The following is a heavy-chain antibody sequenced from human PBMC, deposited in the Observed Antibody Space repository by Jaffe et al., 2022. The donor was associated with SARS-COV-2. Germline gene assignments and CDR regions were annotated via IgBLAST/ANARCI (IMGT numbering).Heavy chain of an antibody. J-gene: IGHJ5*02. CDR3: ARDVKGQGDSSGFWFDA. CDR1: GGTFSSYA. V-gene: IGHV1-69*01. CDR2: IIPIFGTA. Sequence: QVQLVQSGAEVKKPGSSVKVSCKASGGTFSSYAISWVRQAPGQGLEWMGGIIPIFGTANYAQNFQGRVTITADESTSTAYMELSSLRSEDTAVYYCARDVKGQGDSSGFWFDAWGQGTLVTVSS. D-gene: IGHD6-19*01.